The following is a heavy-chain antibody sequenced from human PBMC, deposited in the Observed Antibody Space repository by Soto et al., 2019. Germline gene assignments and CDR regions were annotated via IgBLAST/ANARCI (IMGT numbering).Heavy chain of an antibody. J-gene: IGHJ4*02. CDR1: GFNFNTYS. Sequence: QVHLVESGGGVVQPGRSLRLSCEASGFNFNTYSMHWVRQPPGKGLEWLAAMWYDGTHKYYADSVKGRVTIARDNSKNTLYLQVNSLRTEDTAVYYCVRPGGTTVTGLWHFDSWGQGTLVTVSS. V-gene: IGHV3-33*01. CDR2: MWYDGTHK. D-gene: IGHD4-17*01. CDR3: VRPGGTTVTGLWHFDS.